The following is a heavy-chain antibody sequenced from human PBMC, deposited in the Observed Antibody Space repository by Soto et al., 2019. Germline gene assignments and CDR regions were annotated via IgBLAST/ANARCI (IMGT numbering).Heavy chain of an antibody. CDR3: ARVISSWYPYYYYYGMDV. D-gene: IGHD6-13*01. Sequence: QVQLVQSGAEVKKPGASVKVSCKASGYTFTSYGISWVRQAPGQGLEWMGWISAYNGNTNYAQKLQGRVTMTTDTSTSTAYMELRSLRSDDTAVYYCARVISSWYPYYYYYGMDVWGQGTTVTVSS. J-gene: IGHJ6*02. V-gene: IGHV1-18*01. CDR1: GYTFTSYG. CDR2: ISAYNGNT.